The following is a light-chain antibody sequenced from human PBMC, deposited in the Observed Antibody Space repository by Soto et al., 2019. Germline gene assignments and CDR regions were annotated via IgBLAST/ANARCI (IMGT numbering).Light chain of an antibody. CDR3: QQGFT. V-gene: IGKV1-33*01. CDR1: QDINNY. J-gene: IGKJ3*01. CDR2: DTS. Sequence: DIQMTQSPSSLSASVGDRVTITCQASQDINNYLNWYQHKPGKAPKRLIYDTSNLETGVPSRFSGSGSGTDFTFIITSLQPEDFATYYCQQGFTFGPGTKLEIK.